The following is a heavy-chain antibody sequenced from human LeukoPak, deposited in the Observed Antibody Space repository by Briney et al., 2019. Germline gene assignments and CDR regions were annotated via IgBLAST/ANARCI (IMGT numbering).Heavy chain of an antibody. V-gene: IGHV3-48*01. Sequence: GGSLRLSCVASRITLSSYSMNWVRQAPGKGLEWVSYISISSSTIYYADSVKGRFTISRDNAKNSLYLQMNSLRAEDTAVYYCASLGYCSGGSCPRSYYFDYWGQGTLVTVSS. CDR3: ASLGYCSGGSCPRSYYFDY. J-gene: IGHJ4*02. CDR1: RITLSSYS. CDR2: ISISSSTI. D-gene: IGHD2-15*01.